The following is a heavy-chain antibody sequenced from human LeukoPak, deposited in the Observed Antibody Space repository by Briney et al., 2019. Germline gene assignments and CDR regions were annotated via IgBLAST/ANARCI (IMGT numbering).Heavy chain of an antibody. CDR3: AVTISSGWSFDY. CDR1: GGSLSGYY. V-gene: IGHV4-34*01. Sequence: PSETLSLTCAVCGGSLSGYYWSWIRQPPGKGLEWIGEINHSGSTNYNPSLKGRVTISVDTSKNQFSLKLSSVTAADTAVYYCAVTISSGWSFDYWGQGTLVTVSS. D-gene: IGHD6-19*01. CDR2: INHSGST. J-gene: IGHJ4*02.